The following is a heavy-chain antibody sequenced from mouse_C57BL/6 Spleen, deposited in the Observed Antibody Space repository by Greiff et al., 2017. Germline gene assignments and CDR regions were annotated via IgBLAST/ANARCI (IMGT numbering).Heavy chain of an antibody. D-gene: IGHD1-1*01. Sequence: QVQLQQSGAELVKPGASVKISCKASGYTFTDYYINWVQQRPGQGLEWIGKIGPGSGSTYYTEKFKGKATLTADKSSRTAYRQLSRLTSEDSADYFCARCSRYWDFDVWGTGTTVTVSS. CDR1: GYTFTDYY. J-gene: IGHJ1*03. V-gene: IGHV1-77*01. CDR3: ARCSRYWDFDV. CDR2: IGPGSGST.